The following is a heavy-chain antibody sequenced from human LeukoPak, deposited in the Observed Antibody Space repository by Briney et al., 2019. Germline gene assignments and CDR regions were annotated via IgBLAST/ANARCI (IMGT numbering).Heavy chain of an antibody. Sequence: GGSLRLSCEASGFSFSNYWMSWVRQAPGKGLEWVANIKQDGSEIYYVDSVRGRFTISRDNAKNSLYLQMNSLRAEDTAVYYCAKDDAWLRFGEWSQGTLVTVSS. CDR1: GFSFSNYW. D-gene: IGHD3-10*01. V-gene: IGHV3-7*03. J-gene: IGHJ4*02. CDR2: IKQDGSEI. CDR3: AKDDAWLRFGE.